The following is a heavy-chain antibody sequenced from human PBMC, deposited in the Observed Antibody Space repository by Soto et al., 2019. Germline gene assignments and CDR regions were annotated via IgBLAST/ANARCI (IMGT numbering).Heavy chain of an antibody. CDR1: GFTFSSYA. D-gene: IGHD2-15*01. CDR2: ISYDGSNK. V-gene: IGHV3-30-3*01. Sequence: QVQLVESGGGVVQPGRSLRLSCAASGFTFSSYAMHWVRQAPGKGLEWVAVISYDGSNKYYADSVKGRFTISRDNSKNTVYLKMDSLRVEDTAVYYCARAGDIRVVAAIRGWFDPWGQGTLVTVSS. CDR3: ARAGDIRVVAAIRGWFDP. J-gene: IGHJ5*02.